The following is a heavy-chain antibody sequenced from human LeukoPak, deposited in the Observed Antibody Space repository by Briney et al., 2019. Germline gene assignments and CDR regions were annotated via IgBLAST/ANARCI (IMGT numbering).Heavy chain of an antibody. CDR2: IIPIFGIA. CDR3: ARSRVVGATLDY. V-gene: IGHV1-69*13. Sequence: ASVKVSCKASGGTFSSYAISWVRQAPGQGLEWMGGIIPIFGIANYAQKFQGRVTITADESTSTAYMELSSLRSEDTAVYYCARSRVVGATLDYWGQGTLVTVSS. J-gene: IGHJ4*02. CDR1: GGTFSSYA. D-gene: IGHD1-26*01.